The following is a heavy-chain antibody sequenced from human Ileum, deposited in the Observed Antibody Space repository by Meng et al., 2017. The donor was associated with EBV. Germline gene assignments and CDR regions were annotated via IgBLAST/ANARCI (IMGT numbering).Heavy chain of an antibody. D-gene: IGHD3-10*01. CDR1: ADSVSGSDW. Sequence: QVQEWGPWGGVHSGSLSLTFACSADSVSGSDWWSWVRQPPGKGLEWIGEVYHDGATNYHSSLTSRVTISLDKSKNEVNLHMNSLTAADTAVYFCARSSPIVRGLDYWGQGTLVTVSS. V-gene: IGHV4-4*02. CDR2: VYHDGAT. CDR3: ARSSPIVRGLDY. J-gene: IGHJ4*02.